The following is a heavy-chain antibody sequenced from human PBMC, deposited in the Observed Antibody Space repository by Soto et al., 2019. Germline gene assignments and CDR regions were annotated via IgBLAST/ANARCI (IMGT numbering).Heavy chain of an antibody. CDR3: ARDRGSWTPFDY. J-gene: IGHJ4*02. CDR1: VYTFIRYY. Sequence: ASVHDTCMASVYTFIRYYMDWVRPDSGPGLEWMGRITSSGGSTSYAQKFQGIVTMTRDTSTSTVYMELSSLRSEDTAVYYCARDRGSWTPFDYWGQGTLVTVSS. CDR2: ITSSGGST. V-gene: IGHV1-46*01. D-gene: IGHD6-13*01.